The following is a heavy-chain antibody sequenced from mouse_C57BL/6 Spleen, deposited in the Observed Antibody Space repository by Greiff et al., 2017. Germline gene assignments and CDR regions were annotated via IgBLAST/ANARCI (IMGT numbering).Heavy chain of an antibody. CDR1: GFTFSDYG. V-gene: IGHV5-15*01. CDR3: ARHQLGFAY. J-gene: IGHJ3*01. Sequence: EVQLQESGGGLVQPGGSLKLSCAASGFTFSDYGMAWVRQAPRKGPEWVAFISNLAYSIYYADTVTGRFTISRENAKNTLYLEMSSLRSEDTAMYYCARHQLGFAYWGQGTLVTVSA. CDR2: ISNLAYSI. D-gene: IGHD4-1*02.